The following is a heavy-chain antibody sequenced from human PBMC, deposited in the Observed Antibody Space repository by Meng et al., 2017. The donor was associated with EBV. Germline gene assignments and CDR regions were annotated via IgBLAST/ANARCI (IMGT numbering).Heavy chain of an antibody. CDR2: VETKASKYAT. Sequence: VHVVESGGGLVQAWGSLKLSCGASGFIFRDSAMHWVRQASGKGLEWVGRVETKASKYATAYAASVKGRFSVSRDDSKNMVFLEMNSLKTEDTARYYCWGDLNYGSYWGQGTLVTVSS. J-gene: IGHJ4*02. CDR1: GFIFRDSA. D-gene: IGHD3-16*01. CDR3: WGDLNYGSY. V-gene: IGHV3-73*01.